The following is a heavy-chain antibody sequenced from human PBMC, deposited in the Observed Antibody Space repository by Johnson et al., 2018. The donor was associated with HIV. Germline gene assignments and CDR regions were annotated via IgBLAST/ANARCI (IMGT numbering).Heavy chain of an antibody. Sequence: MLLVESGGGLVQPGGSLRLSCAASGLIVTGNFMSWVRQAPGTGLEWVSVINAGGDTYYADSVKGRFTISRDRSKNTVSLQMNSLRVEDTAVYYCARSPVWLRGFDIWGQGTMVTVSS. CDR3: ARSPVWLRGFDI. CDR2: INAGGDT. D-gene: IGHD5-24*01. J-gene: IGHJ3*02. V-gene: IGHV3-66*02. CDR1: GLIVTGNF.